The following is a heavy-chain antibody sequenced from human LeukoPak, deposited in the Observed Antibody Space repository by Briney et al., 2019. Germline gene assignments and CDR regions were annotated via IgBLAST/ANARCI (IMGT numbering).Heavy chain of an antibody. CDR2: IYHSGST. J-gene: IGHJ6*02. D-gene: IGHD2-15*01. V-gene: IGHV4-30-2*01. Sequence: SQTLSLTCTVSGGSISSGGYYWSWIRQPPGKGLEWIGYIYHSGSTYYNPSLKSRVTISVDRSKNQFSLKLSSVTAADTAVYYCARDLSRLLYGMDVWGQGTTVTVSS. CDR3: ARDLSRLLYGMDV. CDR1: GGSISSGGYY.